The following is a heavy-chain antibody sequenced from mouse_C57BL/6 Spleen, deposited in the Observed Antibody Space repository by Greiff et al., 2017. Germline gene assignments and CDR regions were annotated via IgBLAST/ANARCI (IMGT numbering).Heavy chain of an antibody. V-gene: IGHV3-6*01. Sequence: EVQLQQSGPGLVKPSQSLSLTCSVTGYSITSGYYWNWIRQFPGNKLEWMGYISYDGSNNYNPSLKNRISITRDTSKNQFFLKLNSVTTEDTATYYCARDGDGSSYDWGQGTTLTVSS. CDR2: ISYDGSN. CDR1: GYSITSGYY. CDR3: ARDGDGSSYD. J-gene: IGHJ2*01. D-gene: IGHD1-1*01.